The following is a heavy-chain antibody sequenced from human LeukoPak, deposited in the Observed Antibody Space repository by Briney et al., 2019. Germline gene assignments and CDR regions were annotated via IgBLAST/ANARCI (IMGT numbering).Heavy chain of an antibody. CDR1: GYIFISYG. D-gene: IGHD2-2*02. J-gene: IGHJ4*02. Sequence: ASVKVSCKASGYIFISYGINWVRQAPGQGLEWMGWISAYNGNTNYAQKFQGRVTMTTDTSTSTVYMELTSLRSDDTAVYYCARLVCSSTTCYSFYFDYWGQGTLVTVSS. V-gene: IGHV1-18*01. CDR3: ARLVCSSTTCYSFYFDY. CDR2: ISAYNGNT.